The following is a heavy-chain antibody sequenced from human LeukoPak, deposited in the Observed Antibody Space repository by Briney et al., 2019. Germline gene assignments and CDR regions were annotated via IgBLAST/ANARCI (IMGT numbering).Heavy chain of an antibody. Sequence: PSETLSLTCTVSGGSISSYYWSWIRQPAGKGLEWIGRIYTSGSTNYNPSLKSRVTMSVDTSKNQFSLKLSSVTAADTAVYYCARARDYYDSSGYYHPGYFDYWGQGTLVTVSS. CDR1: GGSISSYY. D-gene: IGHD3-22*01. CDR2: IYTSGST. CDR3: ARARDYYDSSGYYHPGYFDY. J-gene: IGHJ4*02. V-gene: IGHV4-4*07.